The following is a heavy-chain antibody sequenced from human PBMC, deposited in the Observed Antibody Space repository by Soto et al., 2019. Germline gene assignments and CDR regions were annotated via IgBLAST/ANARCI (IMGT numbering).Heavy chain of an antibody. J-gene: IGHJ4*02. D-gene: IGHD6-6*01. CDR2: ISYDGSNK. V-gene: IGHV3-30*18. CDR1: GFTFSSYG. Sequence: GGSLRLSCAASGFTFSSYGMHWVRQAPGKGLEWVAVISYDGSNKYYADSVKGRFTISRDNSKNTLYLQMNSLRAEDTAVYYCAKDHSSSSLDYWGQGTLVTVSS. CDR3: AKDHSSSSLDY.